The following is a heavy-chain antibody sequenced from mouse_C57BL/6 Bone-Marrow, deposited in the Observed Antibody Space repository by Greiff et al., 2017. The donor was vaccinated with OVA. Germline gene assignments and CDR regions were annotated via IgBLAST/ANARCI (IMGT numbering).Heavy chain of an antibody. J-gene: IGHJ1*03. D-gene: IGHD2-5*01. Sequence: QVQLQQPGAELVKPGASVKMSCKASGYTFTSYWITWVKQRPGQGLEWIGDIYPGSGSTNYNEKFKSKATLTVDTSSSTAYMQLSSLTSEDSAVYYCARESNSHWYFDVWGTGTTVTVSS. V-gene: IGHV1-55*01. CDR3: ARESNSHWYFDV. CDR1: GYTFTSYW. CDR2: IYPGSGST.